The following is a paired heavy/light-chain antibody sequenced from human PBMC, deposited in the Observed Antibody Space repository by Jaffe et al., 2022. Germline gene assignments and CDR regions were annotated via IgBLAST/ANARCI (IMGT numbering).Heavy chain of an antibody. D-gene: IGHD1-26*01. CDR3: FGGWELVYDS. J-gene: IGHJ4*02. V-gene: IGHV4-4*02. Sequence: QVQLQESGPGLVKPSGTLSLTCTVSGGSISTHKWWSWVRQPPGKGLEWIAEIYHSGSTNYNPSLKSRVTISVDKSKNQFSLNLKSVTAADTAVYYCFGGWELVYDSWGQGTLVTVSS. CDR2: IYHSGST. CDR1: GGSISTHKW.
Light chain of an antibody. J-gene: IGKJ1*01. CDR1: PGISSY. V-gene: IGKV1-9*01. Sequence: DTQLTQSPSFLSASVGDRVTITCRASPGISSYLAWYQQKPGIAPKLLIYDATTLQSGVPSRFSGSGSGTEFTLTISSLQPEDFATYFCQQLNTYPRTFGQGTKVEFK. CDR2: DAT. CDR3: QQLNTYPRT.